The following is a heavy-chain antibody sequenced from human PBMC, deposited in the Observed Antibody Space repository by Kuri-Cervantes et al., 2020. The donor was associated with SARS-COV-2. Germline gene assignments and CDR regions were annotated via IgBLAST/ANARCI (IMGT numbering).Heavy chain of an antibody. V-gene: IGHV4-30-4*01. CDR1: GGSISSGDYY. CDR2: IYYSGST. Sequence: SETLSLTCTVSGGSISSGDYYWSWIRQPPGKGLEWIGYIYYSGSTYYNPSLKSRVTISVDTSKNQFSLKLSSVTAADTAVYYCARGGYDSSGYYYGLGFDYWGQGTLVTVSS. D-gene: IGHD3-22*01. J-gene: IGHJ4*02. CDR3: ARGGYDSSGYYYGLGFDY.